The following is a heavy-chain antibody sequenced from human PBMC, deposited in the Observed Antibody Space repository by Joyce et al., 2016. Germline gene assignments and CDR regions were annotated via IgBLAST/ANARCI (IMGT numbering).Heavy chain of an antibody. CDR2: IRDEANSYAT. CDR3: MNGDYGY. D-gene: IGHD4-17*01. J-gene: IGHJ4*02. Sequence: EVQLVESGGDLVQPGGSLNLSCAASGFSFRGSAMHWVRQASGTGLEWIGRIRDEANSYATTYGAAVGGRFTISRDESRSTAYLHMSGLKNDDTAIYYCMNGDYGYWGQGTLVTVSS. CDR1: GFSFRGSA. V-gene: IGHV3-73*01.